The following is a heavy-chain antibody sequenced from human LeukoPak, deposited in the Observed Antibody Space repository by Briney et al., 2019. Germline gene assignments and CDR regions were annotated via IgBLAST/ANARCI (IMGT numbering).Heavy chain of an antibody. J-gene: IGHJ4*02. V-gene: IGHV4-59*11. CDR2: IYYSGST. CDR1: GGSISSHY. Sequence: SETLSLTCTVSGGSISSHYWSWIRQPPGKGLEWIGYIYYSGSTNYNPPLKSRVTISIDTSKNQFSLKLSSVTAADTAVYYCARVSGYADYWGQGTLVTVSS. D-gene: IGHD3-22*01. CDR3: ARVSGYADY.